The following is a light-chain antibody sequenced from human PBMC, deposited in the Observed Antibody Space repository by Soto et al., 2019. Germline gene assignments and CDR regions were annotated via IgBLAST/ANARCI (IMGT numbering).Light chain of an antibody. CDR1: SSDVGSYNS. CDR2: DVN. J-gene: IGLJ1*01. V-gene: IGLV2-14*03. CDR3: RSFTRSTSYV. Sequence: QSVLAQPASVSGSPGQSITISCTGTSSDVGSYNSVSWYQQYPGKAPTLMIHDVNNRPSGISNRFSGSKSGNTASLTISGLQAEDEADYYCRSFTRSTSYVFGSGTKLTVL.